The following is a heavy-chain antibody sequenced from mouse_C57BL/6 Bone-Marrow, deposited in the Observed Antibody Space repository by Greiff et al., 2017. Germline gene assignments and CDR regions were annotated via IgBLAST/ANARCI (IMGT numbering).Heavy chain of an antibody. D-gene: IGHD1-1*01. Sequence: VQLQQSGAELVRPGASVKLSCTASGFNIKDAYMHWVKQRPEQGLEWIGWIDPENGYTEYASKFQGKATITADTSSNTAYLTHRSLTSENTADNYFSSSTTVVATNIDYWGQGTTRTVSS. CDR2: IDPENGYT. V-gene: IGHV14-4*01. J-gene: IGHJ2*01. CDR3: SSSTTVVATNIDY. CDR1: GFNIKDAY.